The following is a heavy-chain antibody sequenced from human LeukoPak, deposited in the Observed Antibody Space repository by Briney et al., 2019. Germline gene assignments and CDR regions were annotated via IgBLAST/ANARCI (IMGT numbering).Heavy chain of an antibody. J-gene: IGHJ6*03. Sequence: GGPLRLFCAASGFTFSSYNMNWVRQAPGRGLEWVSSISSGSTYIYYAHSVKGRFTISRDNAKNSLFLQMNSLRAEDTAVYYCARVQSGQGYYYYYMDVWGKGTTVTVSS. CDR1: GFTFSSYN. CDR3: ARVQSGQGYYYYYMDV. V-gene: IGHV3-21*01. CDR2: ISSGSTYI.